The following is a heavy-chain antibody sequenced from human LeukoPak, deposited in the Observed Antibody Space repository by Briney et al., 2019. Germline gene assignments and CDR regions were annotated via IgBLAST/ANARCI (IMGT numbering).Heavy chain of an antibody. CDR1: SGSITSSSYD. CDR3: VRLCSGYGNNWDLPVY. J-gene: IGHJ4*02. V-gene: IGHV4-39*02. D-gene: IGHD6-19*01. Sequence: SETLSLTCTISSGSITSSSYDWGWIRQSPGKGLEWTGRTYYDGRTFDNTSLGRGVTITVTSTKNRFSLLLTSVPAADTAVYCCVRLCSGYGNNWDLPVYWGEGALESVSS. CDR2: TYYDGRT.